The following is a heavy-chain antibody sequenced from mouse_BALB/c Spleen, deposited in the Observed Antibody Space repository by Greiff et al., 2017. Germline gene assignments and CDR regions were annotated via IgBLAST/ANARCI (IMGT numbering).Heavy chain of an antibody. J-gene: IGHJ4*01. CDR2: ISSGSSTI. Sequence: EVQLVESGGGLVQPGGSRKLSCAASGFTFSSFGMHWVRQAPEKGLEWVAYISSGSSTIYYADTVKGRFTISRDNPKNTLFLQMTSLRSEDTAMYYCARPLLLSYAMDYWGQGTSVTVSS. D-gene: IGHD1-1*01. CDR3: ARPLLLSYAMDY. CDR1: GFTFSSFG. V-gene: IGHV5-17*02.